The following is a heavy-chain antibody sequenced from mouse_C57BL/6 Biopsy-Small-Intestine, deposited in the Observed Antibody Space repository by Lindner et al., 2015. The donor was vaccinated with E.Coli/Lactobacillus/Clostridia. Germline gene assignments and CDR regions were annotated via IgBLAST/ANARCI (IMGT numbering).Heavy chain of an antibody. J-gene: IGHJ1*03. CDR3: ARRRVYYGSSYWYFDV. Sequence: VQLQESGAELVKPGASVKISCKSSGYAFRNYWMNWVKQRPGKGLEWIGQIHPGDGDTNYNGKFKGKATLTADKSSSTAYMQPSSLTSEDSAVYFCARRRVYYGSSYWYFDVWGTGTTVTVSS. D-gene: IGHD1-1*01. CDR2: IHPGDGDT. V-gene: IGHV1-80*01. CDR1: GYAFRNYW.